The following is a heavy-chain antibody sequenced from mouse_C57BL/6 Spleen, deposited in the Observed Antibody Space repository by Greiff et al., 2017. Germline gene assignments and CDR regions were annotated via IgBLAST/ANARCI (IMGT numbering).Heavy chain of an antibody. Sequence: VQLQESGPELVKPGASVKISCKASGYAFSSSWMNWVKQRPGKGLEWIGRIYPGDGDTNYNGKFKGKATLTADKSSSTAYMQLSSLTSEDSAVYFCARGFITTVDWYFEVWGTGTTVTVAS. V-gene: IGHV1-82*01. CDR3: ARGFITTVDWYFEV. J-gene: IGHJ1*03. CDR1: GYAFSSSW. CDR2: IYPGDGDT. D-gene: IGHD1-1*01.